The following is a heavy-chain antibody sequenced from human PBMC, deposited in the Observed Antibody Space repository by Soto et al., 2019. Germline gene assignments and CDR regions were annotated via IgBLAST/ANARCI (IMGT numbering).Heavy chain of an antibody. D-gene: IGHD4-17*01. V-gene: IGHV3-7*01. CDR2: IKQDGSEK. CDR3: ANFYGDYQWAYFDY. CDR1: GFTFSSYW. J-gene: IGHJ4*02. Sequence: GGSLRLSCAASGFTFSSYWMSWVRQAPGKGLEWVANIKQDGSEKYYVDSVKGRFTISRDNAKNSLYLQMNSLRAEDTAVYYCANFYGDYQWAYFDYWGQGTLVTVSS.